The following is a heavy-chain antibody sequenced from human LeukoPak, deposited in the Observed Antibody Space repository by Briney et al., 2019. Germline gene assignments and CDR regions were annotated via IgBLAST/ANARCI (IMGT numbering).Heavy chain of an antibody. J-gene: IGHJ4*02. V-gene: IGHV3-23*01. CDR2: ISGSGGGT. D-gene: IGHD3-10*01. CDR1: GFTFSSYA. Sequence: GGSLRLSCAASGFTFSSYAMSWVRQAPGKGLEWVSAISGSGGGTYYANSVKGRFTISRDNSRDTLHLQMNSLRAEDTALYFCAKTPDYYGSGSSSYIDCWGQGTLVSVSS. CDR3: AKTPDYYGSGSSSYIDC.